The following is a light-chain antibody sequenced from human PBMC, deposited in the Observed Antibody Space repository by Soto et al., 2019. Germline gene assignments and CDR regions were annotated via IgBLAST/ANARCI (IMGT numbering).Light chain of an antibody. CDR2: DVS. V-gene: IGLV2-14*03. J-gene: IGLJ1*01. CDR1: SSDVGGYEY. Sequence: QSVLTQPASVSGSPGQSITISCTGTSSDVGGYEYVSWYQHCPGKAPKLLIFDVSNRPSGVSDRFSGAKSGNTASLTIAGLQAEDEAEYHCSSSTSSAVYVFGTGTELAVL. CDR3: SSSTSSAVYV.